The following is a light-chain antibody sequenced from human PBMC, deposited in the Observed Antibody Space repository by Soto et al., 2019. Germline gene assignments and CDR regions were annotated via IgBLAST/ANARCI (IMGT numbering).Light chain of an antibody. CDR2: DVT. CDR3: SSFVAGNNYWV. J-gene: IGLJ3*02. CDR1: SSDVGGYDY. V-gene: IGLV2-8*01. Sequence: QSVLTQPPSASGAPGRSVTISCTGTSSDVGGYDYVSWFQQHPGKAPKLIIYDVTKRPSGVPDRFSASKSGNTASLTVSGLQAEDEADYSCSSFVAGNNYWVFGGGTKLTVL.